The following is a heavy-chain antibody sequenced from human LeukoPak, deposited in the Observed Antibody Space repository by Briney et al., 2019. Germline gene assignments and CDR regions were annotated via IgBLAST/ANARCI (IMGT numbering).Heavy chain of an antibody. D-gene: IGHD2-15*01. CDR2: IYYSGST. Sequence: PSETLSLTCTVSGGSISTYYWIWMRQPPGKGLEWMGYIYYSGSTGYNPSLKSRVTISVDTSKNHFSLNLSSVTAADTAVYYCARFAATPPYYQYYYMDVWGKGTTVTISS. V-gene: IGHV4-59*01. CDR1: GGSISTYY. CDR3: ARFAATPPYYQYYYMDV. J-gene: IGHJ6*03.